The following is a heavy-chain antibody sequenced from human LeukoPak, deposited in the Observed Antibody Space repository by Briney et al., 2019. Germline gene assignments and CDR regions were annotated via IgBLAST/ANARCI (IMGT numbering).Heavy chain of an antibody. J-gene: IGHJ4*02. V-gene: IGHV4-34*01. CDR2: INHSGGT. CDR3: ARNTMIVVNRPGDYFDY. Sequence: SETLSLTCAVYGGSFSGYYWSWIRQPPGKGLEWIGEINHSGGTNYNPSLKSRVTISVDTSKNQFSLKLSSVTAADTAVYYCARNTMIVVNRPGDYFDYWGQGTLVTVSS. D-gene: IGHD3-22*01. CDR1: GGSFSGYY.